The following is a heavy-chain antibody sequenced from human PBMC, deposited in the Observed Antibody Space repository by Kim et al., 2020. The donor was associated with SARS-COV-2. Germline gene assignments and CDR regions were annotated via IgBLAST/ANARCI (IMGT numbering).Heavy chain of an antibody. CDR2: ISAYNGNT. D-gene: IGHD3-10*01. CDR3: ARPRITMVQGVPRINWFDP. J-gene: IGHJ5*02. CDR1: GYTFTSYG. V-gene: IGHV1-18*01. Sequence: ASVKVSCKASGYTFTSYGISWVRQAPGQGLEWMGWISAYNGNTNYAQKLQGRVTMTTDTSTSTAYMELRSLRSDDTAVYYCARPRITMVQGVPRINWFDPWGQGTLVTVSS.